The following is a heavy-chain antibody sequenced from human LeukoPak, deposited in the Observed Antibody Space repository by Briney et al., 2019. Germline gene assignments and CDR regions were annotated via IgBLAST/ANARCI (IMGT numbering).Heavy chain of an antibody. J-gene: IGHJ4*02. V-gene: IGHV1-69*13. CDR2: IIPIFGTA. D-gene: IGHD6-19*01. CDR1: GGTFSSYA. CDR3: ARNFALGWATPPYYFDY. Sequence: RASVKVSCKASGGTFSSYAISWVRQAPGQGLEWVGGIIPIFGTANYAQKFQGRVTITADESTSTAYMELSSLRSEDTAVYYCARNFALGWATPPYYFDYWGQGTLVTVSS.